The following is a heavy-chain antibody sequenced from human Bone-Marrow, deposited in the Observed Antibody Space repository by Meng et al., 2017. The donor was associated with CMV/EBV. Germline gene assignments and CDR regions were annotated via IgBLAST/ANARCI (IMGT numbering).Heavy chain of an antibody. CDR3: AKGAGTRYDFWSGYYTGIESYYYYGMDV. CDR1: GFTFSNSD. J-gene: IGHJ6*02. D-gene: IGHD3-3*01. CDR2: VSWNGSRT. Sequence: GESLKISCAASGFTFSNSDMNWVRQAPGKGLEWVSGVSWNGSRTHYADSVKGRFIISRDNSRNFLYQQMNSLRPEDMAVYYCAKGAGTRYDFWSGYYTGIESYYYYGMDVWGQGPTVTVSS. V-gene: IGHV3-19*01.